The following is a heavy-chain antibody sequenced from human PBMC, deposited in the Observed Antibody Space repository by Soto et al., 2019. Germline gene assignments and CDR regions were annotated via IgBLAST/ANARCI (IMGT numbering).Heavy chain of an antibody. J-gene: IGHJ4*02. CDR3: ARGLDMITFGGVTTLAYFDY. CDR1: GGSFSGYY. Sequence: PSETLSLTCAVYGGSFSGYYWSWIRQPPGKGLEWIGEINHSGSTNYNPSLKSRVTISVDTSKNQFSLKLSSVTAADTAVYYCARGLDMITFGGVTTLAYFDYWGQGTLVTVS. V-gene: IGHV4-34*01. CDR2: INHSGST. D-gene: IGHD3-16*01.